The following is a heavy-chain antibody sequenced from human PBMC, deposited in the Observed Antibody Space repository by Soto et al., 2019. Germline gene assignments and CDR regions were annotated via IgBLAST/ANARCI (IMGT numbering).Heavy chain of an antibody. J-gene: IGHJ5*02. V-gene: IGHV4-4*07. CDR2: IYPTGST. D-gene: IGHD2-2*01. CDR1: GDSFSNYY. CDR3: ATGRSEVVPGAMDT. Sequence: SETLSLTCTVSGDSFSNYYCNWVRKSAGKGLEWIGRIYPTGSTTYNPSLKSRLTMSVDTSKNQFSLRLTSMTAADTAVYYCATGRSEVVPGAMDTWGQGTPVPVSP.